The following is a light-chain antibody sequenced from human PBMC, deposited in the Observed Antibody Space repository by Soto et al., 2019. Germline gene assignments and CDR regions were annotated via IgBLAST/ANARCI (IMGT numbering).Light chain of an antibody. J-gene: IGKJ4*01. Sequence: EIVLTQSPGTLSLAPGERATLACRASQSLSGSHLAWYQQKPGQAPRPLIYGAFSRASGIPDRFSGSGSGTDFTLTITRLETEDVAVYYCQQYDILPITFGGGTKVEIK. CDR1: QSLSGSH. CDR2: GAF. CDR3: QQYDILPIT. V-gene: IGKV3-20*01.